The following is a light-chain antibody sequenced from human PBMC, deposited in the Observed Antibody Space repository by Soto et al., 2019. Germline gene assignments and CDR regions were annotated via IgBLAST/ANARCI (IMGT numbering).Light chain of an antibody. J-gene: IGKJ1*01. Sequence: ETVMTQSPGTLSVSLGERATLSCRASQSVSIHLAWYQQKPGQAPRLLIYGASSRATGIPDRFSGSGSGTDFTLTISRLEPEDFAVYYCQQYGNSAWTFGQGTKVDIK. CDR2: GAS. V-gene: IGKV3-20*01. CDR3: QQYGNSAWT. CDR1: QSVSIH.